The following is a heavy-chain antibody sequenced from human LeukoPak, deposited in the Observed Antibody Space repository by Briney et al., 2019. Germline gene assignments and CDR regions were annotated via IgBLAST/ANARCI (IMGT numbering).Heavy chain of an antibody. CDR1: GYSINNGYY. D-gene: IGHD6-13*01. J-gene: IGHJ4*02. Sequence: SETLSLTCTVSGYSINNGYYWGWIRQPPGKGLEWIGSIYHSGSTYYKPSLQSRVTISVDTSKNQFSLKLSSVTAADTAVYYCARTFYSSSWYHKEDFFDYWGQGTPVTVSS. CDR3: ARTFYSSSWYHKEDFFDY. V-gene: IGHV4-38-2*02. CDR2: IYHSGST.